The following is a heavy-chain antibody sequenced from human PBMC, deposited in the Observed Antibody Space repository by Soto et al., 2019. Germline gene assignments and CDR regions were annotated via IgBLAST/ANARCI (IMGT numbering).Heavy chain of an antibody. Sequence: ASVKVSCKASGYTFTGYYMHWVRQAPGQGLEWMGWINPNSGGTNYAQKFQGRVTMTRDTSISTAYMELSRLRSDDTAVYYCASAVVGATYIFAFDIWGQGTTVTVSS. CDR2: INPNSGGT. CDR1: GYTFTGYY. J-gene: IGHJ3*02. D-gene: IGHD1-26*01. V-gene: IGHV1-2*02. CDR3: ASAVVGATYIFAFDI.